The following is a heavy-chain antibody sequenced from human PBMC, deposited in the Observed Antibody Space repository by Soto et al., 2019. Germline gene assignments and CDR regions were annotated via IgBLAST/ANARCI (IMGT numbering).Heavy chain of an antibody. J-gene: IGHJ4*02. D-gene: IGHD6-25*01. CDR1: GYTFTNYA. CDR3: ARDQRVAFDS. V-gene: IGHV1-3*05. CDR2: INAGNGNR. Sequence: QVQLVQSGAEEKKPGASVKVSCKASGYTFTNYAIQWVRQAPGQRLEWMGWINAGNGNRKYSQKFQGRVTITWDTSDSTAYMELSSLRSEDTAVYYCARDQRVAFDSWGQGTLVTVSS.